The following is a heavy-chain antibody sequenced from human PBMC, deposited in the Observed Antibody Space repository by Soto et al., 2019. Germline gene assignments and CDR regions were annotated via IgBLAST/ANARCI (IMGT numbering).Heavy chain of an antibody. CDR3: ARGRGSGWYTY. Sequence: SETLSLTCAVYGGSFSCYYWSWIRQPPGKGLEWIGEINHSGSTNYNPSLKSRVTISVDTSKNQFSLKLSSVTAADTAVYYCARGRGSGWYTYWGQGTLVTVSS. D-gene: IGHD6-19*01. CDR1: GGSFSCYY. V-gene: IGHV4-34*01. CDR2: INHSGST. J-gene: IGHJ4*02.